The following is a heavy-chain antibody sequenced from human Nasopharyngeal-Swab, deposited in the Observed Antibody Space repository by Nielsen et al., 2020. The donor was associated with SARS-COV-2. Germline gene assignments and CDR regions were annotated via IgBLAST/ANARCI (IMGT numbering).Heavy chain of an antibody. D-gene: IGHD3-10*01. Sequence: SETLSLTCIVSGGSINSGGYYWSWTRQPPGKGLEWIGEIYHSGSTNYNPSLKSRVTISVDKSKNQFSLKLSSVTAADTAVYYCARRSREYYYGSGSYYNGYYYGMDVWGQGTKVTVSS. CDR3: ARRSREYYYGSGSYYNGYYYGMDV. J-gene: IGHJ6*02. CDR2: IYHSGST. CDR1: GGSINSGGYY. V-gene: IGHV4-39*07.